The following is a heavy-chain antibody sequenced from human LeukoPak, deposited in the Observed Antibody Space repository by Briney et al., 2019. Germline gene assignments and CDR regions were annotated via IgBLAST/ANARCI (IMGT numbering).Heavy chain of an antibody. CDR3: ARGAYGSGDRGWFDP. V-gene: IGHV4-4*07. CDR1: GGSISTYY. Sequence: KPPETLSLTCTVSGGSISTYYWSWIRQPAGKGLEWIGRIYTSGSTNYNPSLKSRVTMSVDTSKNQFSLKLSSVTAADTAVYYCARGAYGSGDRGWFDPWGQGTLVTVSS. CDR2: IYTSGST. J-gene: IGHJ5*02. D-gene: IGHD3-10*01.